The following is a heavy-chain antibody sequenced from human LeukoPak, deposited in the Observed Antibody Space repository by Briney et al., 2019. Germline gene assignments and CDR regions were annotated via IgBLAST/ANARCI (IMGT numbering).Heavy chain of an antibody. CDR2: INPSGGST. D-gene: IGHD5-24*01. J-gene: IGHJ3*02. Sequence: GASVKVSCKASGYTFTSYYMHWVRQAPGQGLEWMGIINPSGGSTSYAQKFQGRVTMTRDTSTSTVYMELSSLRSEDTAVYYCARVVEMATPESSESLTDAFDIWGQGTMVTVSS. CDR1: GYTFTSYY. CDR3: ARVVEMATPESSESLTDAFDI. V-gene: IGHV1-46*01.